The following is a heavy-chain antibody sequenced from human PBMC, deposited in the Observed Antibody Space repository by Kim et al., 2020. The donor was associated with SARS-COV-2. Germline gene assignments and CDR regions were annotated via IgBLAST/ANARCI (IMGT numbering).Heavy chain of an antibody. V-gene: IGHV4-31*03. CDR3: ARDLGVRGSPYYFDL. J-gene: IGHJ2*01. CDR2: IYYSGST. D-gene: IGHD3-10*01. Sequence: SETLSLTCTVSGGSISSAGYYWTWIRQHPGKGLEWIGYIYYSGSTYYNPSLKSRVTISVDKSKNQFSLKLSSVTAADTAVYYCARDLGVRGSPYYFDLWGRGTLVTVSS. CDR1: GGSISSAGYY.